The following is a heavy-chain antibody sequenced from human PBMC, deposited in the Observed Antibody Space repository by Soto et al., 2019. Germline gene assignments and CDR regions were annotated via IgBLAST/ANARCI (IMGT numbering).Heavy chain of an antibody. J-gene: IGHJ4*02. CDR3: AKDRKSGSGWYWDY. CDR2: ISGSGTST. V-gene: IGHV3-23*01. D-gene: IGHD6-19*01. CDR1: GFTFSNFA. Sequence: EGQLLESGGALIQPGGSLRLSCAASGFTFSNFAMSWVRQAPGKGLEWVSAISGSGTSTYDADSVKGRFSISRDNSKNTLYLQMNSLRAEDTAVYYCAKDRKSGSGWYWDYWGQGTLVTVSS.